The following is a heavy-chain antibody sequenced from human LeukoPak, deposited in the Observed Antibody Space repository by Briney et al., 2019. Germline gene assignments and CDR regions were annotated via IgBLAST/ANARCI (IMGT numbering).Heavy chain of an antibody. CDR3: ARARRDVVVITTPFEY. D-gene: IGHD3-22*01. CDR2: ISSSGSTI. J-gene: IGHJ4*02. Sequence: GGSLTLSCAASGLTFSSYEMNWVRKAPGKGLEWVSYISSSGSTIYYAESVKVRITISRDNAKNSLYLQMNSLRAEDTAVYYCARARRDVVVITTPFEYWGQGTLVTVSS. CDR1: GLTFSSYE. V-gene: IGHV3-48*03.